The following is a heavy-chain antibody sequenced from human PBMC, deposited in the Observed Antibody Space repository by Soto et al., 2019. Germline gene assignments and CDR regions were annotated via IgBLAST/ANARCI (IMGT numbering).Heavy chain of an antibody. V-gene: IGHV4-4*07. Sequence: SETLSLTCTVSGGSISSYYWSWIRQPAGKGLEWIGRIYTSGSTNYNPSLKSRVTMSVDTSKNHFSLKLSSVTAAYTAVYYCARDNPGAQQLVQTFDWFDPWGQGTLVTVSS. CDR3: ARDNPGAQQLVQTFDWFDP. CDR1: GGSISSYY. CDR2: IYTSGST. D-gene: IGHD6-13*01. J-gene: IGHJ5*02.